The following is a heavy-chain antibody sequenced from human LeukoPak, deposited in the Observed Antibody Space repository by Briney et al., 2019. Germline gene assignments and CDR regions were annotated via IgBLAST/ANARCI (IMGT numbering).Heavy chain of an antibody. CDR1: GFTFTSSA. J-gene: IGHJ4*02. V-gene: IGHV1-58*02. CDR2: IVVGSGHT. CDR3: AADLAVRGDYFDY. Sequence: SVKVSCKASGFTFTSSAMQWVRQARGQRIEWIGWIVVGSGHTNYARKFQERVTITRDMSTGTAYMELSSLRSEDTAVYYCAADLAVRGDYFDYWGQGTLVTVSS. D-gene: IGHD6-6*01.